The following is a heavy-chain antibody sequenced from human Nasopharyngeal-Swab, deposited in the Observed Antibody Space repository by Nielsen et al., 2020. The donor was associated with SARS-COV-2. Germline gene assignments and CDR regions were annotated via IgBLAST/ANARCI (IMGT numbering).Heavy chain of an antibody. V-gene: IGHV3-74*01. Sequence: GGSLRLSCAASGFTVSSNYMSWVRQAPGKGLVWVSRINSDGSSTSYADSVKGRFTISRDNAKNTLYLQMNSLRAEDTAVYYCARYFPRPLDFWNHLSVSHLLYYYGMDVWGQGTTVTVSS. CDR3: ARYFPRPLDFWNHLSVSHLLYYYGMDV. D-gene: IGHD3-3*01. J-gene: IGHJ6*02. CDR2: INSDGSST. CDR1: GFTVSSNY.